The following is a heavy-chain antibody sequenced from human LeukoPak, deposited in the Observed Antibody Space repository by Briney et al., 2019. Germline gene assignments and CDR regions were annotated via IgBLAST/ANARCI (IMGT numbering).Heavy chain of an antibody. V-gene: IGHV4-34*01. J-gene: IGHJ4*02. CDR1: GGSLSGYY. CDR2: INHSGST. CDR3: ARGPTYYYGRQRAVFDY. Sequence: SETLSLTCAVYGGSLSGYYWSWIRQPPGKGLEWIGEINHSGSTNYNPSLKSRVTISVDTSKNQFSLKLSSVTAADTAVYYCARGPTYYYGRQRAVFDYWGQGTLVTVSS. D-gene: IGHD3-10*01.